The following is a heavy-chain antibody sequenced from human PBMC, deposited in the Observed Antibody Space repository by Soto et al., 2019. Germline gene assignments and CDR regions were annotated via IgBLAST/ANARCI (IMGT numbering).Heavy chain of an antibody. CDR1: GYTFTSYA. V-gene: IGHV1-3*01. D-gene: IGHD3-10*01. CDR2: INASNGNT. CDR3: GRGDYYGSGHLDY. J-gene: IGHJ4*02. Sequence: QVQLVQSGAEVKKPGASVKVSCKASGYTFTSYAMHWVRQAPGQRLEWMGWINASNGNTKYSQKFQGRVTITRDTSASTAYMEVSSVGSEATAVYCCGRGDYYGSGHLDYWGQGTLVTVSS.